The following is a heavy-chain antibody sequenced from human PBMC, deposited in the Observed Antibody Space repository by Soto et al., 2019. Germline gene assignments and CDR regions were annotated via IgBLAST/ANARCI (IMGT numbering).Heavy chain of an antibody. CDR2: IYSGGST. CDR1: GFTVSSNY. CDR3: ARLGIAVAGTVNFDY. D-gene: IGHD6-19*01. J-gene: IGHJ4*02. Sequence: GGSLRLSCAASGFTVSSNYMSWVRQAPGKGLEWVSVIYSGGSTYYADSVKGRFTISRHNSKNTLYLQMNSLRAEDTAVYYCARLGIAVAGTVNFDYWGQGTLVTVSS. V-gene: IGHV3-53*04.